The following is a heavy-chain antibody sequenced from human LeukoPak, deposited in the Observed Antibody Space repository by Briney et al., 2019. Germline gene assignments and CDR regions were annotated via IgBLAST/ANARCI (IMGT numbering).Heavy chain of an antibody. J-gene: IGHJ6*02. CDR3: ARGGHNCSSTSCYWGGSYYYGMDV. D-gene: IGHD2-2*01. CDR1: GGSFSGYY. CDR2: INHSGST. V-gene: IGHV4-34*01. Sequence: PSETLSLTCAVYGGSFSGYYWSWIRQPPGKGLEWIGEINHSGSTNYNPSLKSRVTISVDTSKNQFSLKLSSVTAADTAVYYCARGGHNCSSTSCYWGGSYYYGMDVWGQGTTVTVSS.